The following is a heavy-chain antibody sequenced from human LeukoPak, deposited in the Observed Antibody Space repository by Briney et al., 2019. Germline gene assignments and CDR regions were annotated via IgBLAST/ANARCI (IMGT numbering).Heavy chain of an antibody. CDR1: GGSISSSKYY. V-gene: IGHV4-39*07. CDR3: ARGGIAAAGTLDY. Sequence: PSETLSLTCTVSGGSISSSKYYWGWLRQPPGKGLEWIGSIYNSGSTYYNPSLKSRVTIPVDTSKNQFSLKLSSVTAADTAMYYCARGGIAAAGTLDYWGQGTLVTVSS. CDR2: IYNSGST. J-gene: IGHJ4*02. D-gene: IGHD6-13*01.